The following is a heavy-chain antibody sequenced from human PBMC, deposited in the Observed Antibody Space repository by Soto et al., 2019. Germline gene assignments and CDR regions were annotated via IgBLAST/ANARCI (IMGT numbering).Heavy chain of an antibody. D-gene: IGHD6-13*01. CDR1: GYTFTSYH. V-gene: IGHV1-46*01. CDR3: ARPAAAGTWMDV. J-gene: IGHJ6*02. Sequence: ASVKVSCKASGYTFTSYHVHWVRQAPGQGLEWMGMINPIGGSTNYAQKFQGRVTMTRDTSTSTVYMELRSLRSDDTAVYYCARPAAAGTWMDVWGQGTTVTVSS. CDR2: INPIGGST.